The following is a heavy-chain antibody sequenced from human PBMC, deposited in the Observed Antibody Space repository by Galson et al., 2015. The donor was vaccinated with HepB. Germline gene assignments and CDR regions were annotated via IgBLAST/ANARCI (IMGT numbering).Heavy chain of an antibody. Sequence: SVKVSCKASGYTFTAYYVHWVRQTPGQGLEWIGRINPYNGVTNYAQRFQGRVTMTRDTSITTAYMQLNSLKSDDTAVYFCARGTTTGASLPPFDPWGQGTLVTVSS. D-gene: IGHD1-1*01. CDR3: ARGTTTGASLPPFDP. V-gene: IGHV1-2*06. CDR1: GYTFTAYY. J-gene: IGHJ5*02. CDR2: INPYNGVT.